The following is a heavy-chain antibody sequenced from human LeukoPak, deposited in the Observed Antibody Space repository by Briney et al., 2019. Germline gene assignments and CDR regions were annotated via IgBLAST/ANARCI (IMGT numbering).Heavy chain of an antibody. J-gene: IGHJ3*02. Sequence: SETLSLTCTVSVGSISSYYWSWIRQPPGKGLEWIGYIYYSGSTNYNPSLKSRVTISVDTSKNQFSLKLSSVTAADTAVYYCARSGYSYGADAFDIWGQGTMVTVSS. CDR2: IYYSGST. CDR1: VGSISSYY. CDR3: ARSGYSYGADAFDI. V-gene: IGHV4-59*01. D-gene: IGHD5-18*01.